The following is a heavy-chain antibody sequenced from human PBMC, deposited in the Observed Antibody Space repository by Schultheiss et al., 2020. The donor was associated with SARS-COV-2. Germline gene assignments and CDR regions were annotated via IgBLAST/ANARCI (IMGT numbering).Heavy chain of an antibody. V-gene: IGHV2-26*01. CDR1: GFSLSNARMG. D-gene: IGHD3-16*02. CDR2: IFSNDEK. CDR3: AHTLRRLGELSSRFDP. J-gene: IGHJ5*02. Sequence: SGPTLVKPTETLTLTCTVSGFSLSNARMGVSWIRQPPGKALEWLAHIFSNDEKSYSTSLKSRLTISKDTSKSQVVLTMTNMDPVDTATYYCAHTLRRLGELSSRFDPWGQGTLVTVSS.